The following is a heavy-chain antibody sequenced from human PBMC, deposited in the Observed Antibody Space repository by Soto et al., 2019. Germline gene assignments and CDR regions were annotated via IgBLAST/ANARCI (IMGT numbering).Heavy chain of an antibody. V-gene: IGHV3-21*01. Sequence: EVQLVESGGGLVKPGGSLRLSCAASGFTFSSYSMNWVRQAPGKGLEWVSSISSSSSYIYYADSVKGRFTISRDNAKNSLYLQMTSLRAEDTAVYYCARDVAGTTDYWGQGTLVTVSS. CDR1: GFTFSSYS. D-gene: IGHD1-1*01. CDR2: ISSSSSYI. J-gene: IGHJ4*02. CDR3: ARDVAGTTDY.